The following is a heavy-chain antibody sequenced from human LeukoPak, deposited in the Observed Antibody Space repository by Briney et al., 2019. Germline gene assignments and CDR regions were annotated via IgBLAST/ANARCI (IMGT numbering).Heavy chain of an antibody. CDR1: GYTFTAYY. Sequence: ASVKVSCKASGYTFTAYYVHWVRRAPGQGLEWMGWINTNSGAPNYAQKFQGRVTMTRDTSISTAYMELNSLRFDDTALYYCTKPQPGAFEIWGQGTMVTVSS. D-gene: IGHD2-2*01. V-gene: IGHV1-2*02. CDR3: TKPQPGAFEI. CDR2: INTNSGAP. J-gene: IGHJ3*02.